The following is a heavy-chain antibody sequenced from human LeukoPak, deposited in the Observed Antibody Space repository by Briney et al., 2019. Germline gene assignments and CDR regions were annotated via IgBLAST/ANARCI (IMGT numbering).Heavy chain of an antibody. CDR3: ARLHSGSYGGNYFDY. V-gene: IGHV4-59*01. J-gene: IGHJ4*02. D-gene: IGHD1-26*01. CDR1: GGSISSYY. Sequence: PSETLSLTCTVSGGSISSYYWSWIRQPPGKGLEWIGYIYYSGSTNYNPSLKSRVTISVDTSKNQFSLKLSSVTAADTAVYYCARLHSGSYGGNYFDYWGQGTLVTVSS. CDR2: IYYSGST.